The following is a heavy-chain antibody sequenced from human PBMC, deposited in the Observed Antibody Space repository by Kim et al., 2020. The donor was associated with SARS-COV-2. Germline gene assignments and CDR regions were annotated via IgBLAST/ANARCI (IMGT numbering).Heavy chain of an antibody. CDR1: GFTFSSYS. V-gene: IGHV3-21*01. D-gene: IGHD6-19*01. CDR3: ASTYSSGWYEWYYFDY. J-gene: IGHJ4*02. CDR2: ISSSSSYI. Sequence: GGSLRLSCAASGFTFSSYSMNWDRQAPGKGLEWVSSISSSSSYIYYADSVKGRFTISRDNAKNSLYLQMNSLRAEDTAVYYCASTYSSGWYEWYYFDYWGQGTLVTVSS.